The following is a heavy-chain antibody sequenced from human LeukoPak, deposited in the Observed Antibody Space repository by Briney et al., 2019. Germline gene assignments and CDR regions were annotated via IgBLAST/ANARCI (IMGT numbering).Heavy chain of an antibody. Sequence: GGSLRLSCAASGFTFSSYAMSWVRQAPGKGLEWVSTINGGGVNRHYADSVGGRFTISRDNSKNTLFLQMNSLRDEDTAVYYCAKDLYSNYGPADYWGQGNLVTVSS. D-gene: IGHD4-11*01. CDR3: AKDLYSNYGPADY. CDR2: INGGGVNR. V-gene: IGHV3-23*01. CDR1: GFTFSSYA. J-gene: IGHJ4*02.